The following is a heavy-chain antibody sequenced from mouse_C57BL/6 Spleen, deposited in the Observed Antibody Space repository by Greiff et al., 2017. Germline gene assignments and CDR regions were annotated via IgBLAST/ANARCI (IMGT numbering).Heavy chain of an antibody. CDR3: TMAYYSNYGGAMDY. D-gene: IGHD2-5*01. V-gene: IGHV1-5*01. CDR2: IYPGNSDT. Sequence: EVQLQQSGTVLARPGASVKMSCKTSGYTFTSYWMHWVKQRPGQGLEWIGAIYPGNSDTSYNQKFKGKAKLTAVTSASTAYMELSSLTNEDSAVYYCTMAYYSNYGGAMDYWGQGTSVTVSS. CDR1: GYTFTSYW. J-gene: IGHJ4*01.